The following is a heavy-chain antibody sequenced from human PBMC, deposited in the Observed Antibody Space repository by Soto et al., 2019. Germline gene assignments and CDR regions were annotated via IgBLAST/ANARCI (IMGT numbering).Heavy chain of an antibody. D-gene: IGHD6-19*01. CDR2: ISGSGGST. J-gene: IGHJ4*02. V-gene: IGHV3-23*01. Sequence: EVQLLESGGGLVQPGGSLRLSCAASGFTFSSYAMNWVRQVPGKGLEWVSAISGSGGSTYYADSVKGRFTISRDNSKNTRYLQMNSLRAEDTAVYYCAKGSSGWYERFDYWGQGTLVTVSS. CDR3: AKGSSGWYERFDY. CDR1: GFTFSSYA.